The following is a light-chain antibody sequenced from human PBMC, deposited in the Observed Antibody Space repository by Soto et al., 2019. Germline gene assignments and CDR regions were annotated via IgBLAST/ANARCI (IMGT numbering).Light chain of an antibody. V-gene: IGLV2-14*03. CDR2: DVS. Sequence: QSVLTQPASVSGSPGQSITISCTGTSSDIGGYDFVSWYQQHPGKAPKLLIYDVSNRPSGVPNRFSGSKSGNTASLTISGLQAEDEADYYCNSCTSTTTYVFGTGTKVAVL. CDR3: NSCTSTTTYV. CDR1: SSDIGGYDF. J-gene: IGLJ1*01.